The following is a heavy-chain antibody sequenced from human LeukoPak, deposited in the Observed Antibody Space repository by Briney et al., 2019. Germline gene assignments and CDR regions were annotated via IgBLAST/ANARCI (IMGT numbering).Heavy chain of an antibody. Sequence: GESLKVSCKGSGYSFTTYWIAWVRQMPGKGLEWMGIIYPRDSDIRYSPPFQGQVTISADKSISTAYLQWNSLKASDTAMYYCARMIGLGEVSPYFDYWGQGSLVTVSS. J-gene: IGHJ4*02. CDR1: GYSFTTYW. V-gene: IGHV5-51*01. CDR2: IYPRDSDI. D-gene: IGHD3-16*02. CDR3: ARMIGLGEVSPYFDY.